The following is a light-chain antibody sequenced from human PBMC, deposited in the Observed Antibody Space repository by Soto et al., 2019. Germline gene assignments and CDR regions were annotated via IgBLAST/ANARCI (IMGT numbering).Light chain of an antibody. CDR2: EVS. J-gene: IGLJ1*01. V-gene: IGLV2-8*01. Sequence: QSALTQPPSASGSPGQSVTISCTGTSSDVGGYKYVSWFQQHPGKAPKLMICEVSKRPSGVPDRFSGSRSGNTASLTVSGLQAEDEADYYCCSYAGSNSYVFGTGTKLTVL. CDR1: SSDVGGYKY. CDR3: CSYAGSNSYV.